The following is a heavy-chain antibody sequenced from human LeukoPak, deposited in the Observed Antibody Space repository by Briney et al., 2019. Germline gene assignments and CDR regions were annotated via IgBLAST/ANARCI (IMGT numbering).Heavy chain of an antibody. CDR1: GGSISSYF. CDR2: MYYSGST. J-gene: IGHJ4*02. V-gene: IGHV4-59*01. D-gene: IGHD3-10*01. CDR3: ARDYYGSGSQDI. Sequence: SETLSLTCTVSGGSISSYFWSWIRQPPGKGLEWIGYMYYSGSTKYNPSLKSRVTISVNTSKNQFSLKMSSVTAADTAIYYCARDYYGSGSQDIWGQGTLVTVSS.